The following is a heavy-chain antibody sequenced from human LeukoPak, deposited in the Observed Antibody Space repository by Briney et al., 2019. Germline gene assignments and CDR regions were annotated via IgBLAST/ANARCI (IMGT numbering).Heavy chain of an antibody. D-gene: IGHD3-10*01. CDR1: GFTFSDYY. J-gene: IGHJ4*02. CDR3: XXXXXXLLWFGDAPTYYFDY. V-gene: IGHV3-11*01. CDR2: ISSSGSTI. Sequence: GGSLRLSCAASGFTFSDYYMGWIRQAPGKGLEWVSYISSSGSTIYYADSVKGRFTISRDNSKNTLYLQMNSLRAEDTAVYYXXXXXXXLLWFGDAPTYYFDYWGQGTLVTVSS.